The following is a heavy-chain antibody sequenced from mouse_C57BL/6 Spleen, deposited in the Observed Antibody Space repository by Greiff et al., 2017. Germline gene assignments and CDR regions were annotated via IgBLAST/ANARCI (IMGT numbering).Heavy chain of an antibody. CDR3: AKGAMDY. J-gene: IGHJ4*01. V-gene: IGHV1-69*01. CDR2: IDPSDSYT. Sequence: VQLQQPGAELVMPGASVKLSCKASGYTFTSYWMHWVKQRPGQGLEWIGEIDPSDSYTNYNQKFKGKSTLTVDKSSSTAYMQLSSLTSKDSAVYYCAKGAMDYWGQGTSVTVSS. CDR1: GYTFTSYW.